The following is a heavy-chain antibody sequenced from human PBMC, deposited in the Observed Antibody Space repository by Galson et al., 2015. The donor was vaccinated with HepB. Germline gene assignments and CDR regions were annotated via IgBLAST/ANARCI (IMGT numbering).Heavy chain of an antibody. CDR2: ISSSSSYI. D-gene: IGHD1-26*01. J-gene: IGHJ4*02. CDR1: GFTFTTYL. CDR3: ARNSGSRGWY. Sequence: SLRLSCAASGFTFTTYLMTWVRQAPGKGLEWVSSISSSSSYIYYADSVKGRFTISRDNAKNSLYLQMNSLRAEDTAVYYCARNSGSRGWYWAPGTLVTVSS. V-gene: IGHV3-21*01.